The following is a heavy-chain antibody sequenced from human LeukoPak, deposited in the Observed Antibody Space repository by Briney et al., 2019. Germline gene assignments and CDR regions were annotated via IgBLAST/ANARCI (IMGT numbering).Heavy chain of an antibody. J-gene: IGHJ4*02. CDR3: ARDGAAGTLLPDY. V-gene: IGHV3-21*01. D-gene: IGHD6-13*01. CDR1: GFTFSSYS. Sequence: GGSLRPSCAASGFTFSSYSMNWVRQAPGKGLEWVSSISSSSSYIYYADSVKGRFTISRDNAKNSLYLQMNSLRAEDTAVYYCARDGAAGTLLPDYWGQGTLVTVSS. CDR2: ISSSSSYI.